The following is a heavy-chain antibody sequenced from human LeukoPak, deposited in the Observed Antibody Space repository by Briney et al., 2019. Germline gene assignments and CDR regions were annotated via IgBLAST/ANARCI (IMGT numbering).Heavy chain of an antibody. CDR1: GFTFSSYS. Sequence: PGGSLRLSCAASGFTFSSYSMNWVRQAPGKGLEWVSSISSSSSYIYYADSVKGRFTISRDNAKNSLYLQMNSLRAEDTAVYYCARDPVLLWFGEIDYWGQGTLVTVYS. J-gene: IGHJ4*02. CDR3: ARDPVLLWFGEIDY. D-gene: IGHD3-10*01. CDR2: ISSSSSYI. V-gene: IGHV3-21*01.